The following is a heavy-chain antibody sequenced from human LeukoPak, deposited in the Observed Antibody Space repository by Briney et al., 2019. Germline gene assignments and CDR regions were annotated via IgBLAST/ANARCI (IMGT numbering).Heavy chain of an antibody. J-gene: IGHJ4*02. Sequence: GASVKVSCKASGGTFSSQAISWVRQAPGQGLEWMGGIIPIFGTANYAQKFQGEVTITADKSTSTVYMALSSLRSEDTAVYYCARGPDSSTYYYFYWGQGTLVTVSS. CDR3: ARGPDSSTYYYFY. D-gene: IGHD3-22*01. CDR1: GGTFSSQA. CDR2: IIPIFGTA. V-gene: IGHV1-69*06.